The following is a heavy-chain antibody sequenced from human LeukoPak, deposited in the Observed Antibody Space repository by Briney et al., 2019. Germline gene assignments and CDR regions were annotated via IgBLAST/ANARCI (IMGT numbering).Heavy chain of an antibody. CDR3: AREREDIVVVVAATNYYYYMDV. CDR1: GGSISSSSYY. D-gene: IGHD2-15*01. V-gene: IGHV4-39*07. J-gene: IGHJ6*03. Sequence: PSETLSLTCTVSGGSISSSSYYWGWIRQPPGKGLEWIGSIYYSGSTYYNPSLKSRVTMSVDTSKNQFSLKLSSVTAADTAVYYCAREREDIVVVVAATNYYYYMDVWGKGTTVTVSS. CDR2: IYYSGST.